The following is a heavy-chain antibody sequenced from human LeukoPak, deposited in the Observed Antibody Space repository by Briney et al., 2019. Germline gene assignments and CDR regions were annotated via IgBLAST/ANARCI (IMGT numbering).Heavy chain of an antibody. CDR2: INPSGGST. J-gene: IGHJ6*02. D-gene: IGHD2-2*01. Sequence: ASVTVSCTASGYTFTIYYMHWVRQAPGQGLEWMGIINPSGGSTSYAQKFQGRVTMTRDTSTSTVYMELSSLRSEDTAVYYCARDHRGLNCSSTSCYWTYYYYGMDVWGQGTTVTVSS. CDR3: ARDHRGLNCSSTSCYWTYYYYGMDV. V-gene: IGHV1-46*01. CDR1: GYTFTIYY.